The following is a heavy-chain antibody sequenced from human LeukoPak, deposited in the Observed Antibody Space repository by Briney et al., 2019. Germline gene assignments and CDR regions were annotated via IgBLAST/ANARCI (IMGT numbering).Heavy chain of an antibody. Sequence: SETLSLTCTVSGGSISSGSYYWSWIRQPAGKGLEWNGRIYTSGSTNYNPSLKSRVTISVDTSKNQFSLKLSSVTAADTAVYYCARDRGYDFWSGLFDYWGQGTLVTVSS. V-gene: IGHV4-61*02. CDR3: ARDRGYDFWSGLFDY. CDR1: GGSISSGSYY. J-gene: IGHJ4*02. CDR2: IYTSGST. D-gene: IGHD3-3*01.